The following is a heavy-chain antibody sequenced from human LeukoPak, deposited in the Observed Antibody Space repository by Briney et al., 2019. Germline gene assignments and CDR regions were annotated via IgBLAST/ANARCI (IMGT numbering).Heavy chain of an antibody. CDR1: GDSVSSNSAA. J-gene: IGHJ4*02. CDR3: ARDSSGWYAGGTYYFDY. V-gene: IGHV6-1*01. CDR2: TYYRPKWYN. Sequence: SQTLSLTCAISGDSVSSNSAAWNWIRQSPSRGLEWLGRTYYRPKWYNDYAVSVKSRITINPDTSKNQFSLQLNSVTPEDTAVYYCARDSSGWYAGGTYYFDYWGQGTLVTVSS. D-gene: IGHD6-19*01.